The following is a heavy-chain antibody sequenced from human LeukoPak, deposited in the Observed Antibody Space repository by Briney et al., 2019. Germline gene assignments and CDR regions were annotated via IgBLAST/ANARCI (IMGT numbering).Heavy chain of an antibody. D-gene: IGHD3-22*01. CDR3: AKGSYYYDSSGYHYYFDY. Sequence: GGSLRLSCAASGFTFSSYAMSWVRQAPGKGLEWVSAISGSGGTTYYADSVKGRFTISRDNSKNTLYLQMSSLRAEDTAVYYCAKGSYYYDSSGYHYYFDYWGQGTLVTVSS. V-gene: IGHV3-23*01. CDR1: GFTFSSYA. J-gene: IGHJ4*02. CDR2: ISGSGGTT.